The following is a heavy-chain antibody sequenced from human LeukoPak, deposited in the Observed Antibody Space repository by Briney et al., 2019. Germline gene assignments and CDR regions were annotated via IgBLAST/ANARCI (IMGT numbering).Heavy chain of an antibody. Sequence: ASVKVSCKASGYTFTSYDINWVRQATGQGLEWMGWMNPNSGNTGYAQKFQGRVTITRNTSISTAYMELSSLRSEDTAVYYCARGLPMVAKSFEIWGPLTMVTVSS. V-gene: IGHV1-8*01. J-gene: IGHJ3*02. D-gene: IGHD2-15*01. CDR2: MNPNSGNT. CDR3: ARGLPMVAKSFEI. CDR1: GYTFTSYD.